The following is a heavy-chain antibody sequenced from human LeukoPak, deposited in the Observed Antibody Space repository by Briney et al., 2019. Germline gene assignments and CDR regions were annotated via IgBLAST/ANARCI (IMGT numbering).Heavy chain of an antibody. D-gene: IGHD5-12*01. CDR3: ARGYANYNFDY. CDR1: GYTFTGYY. Sequence: VASVKVSCKASGYTFTGYYMHWVRQAPGQGLEWMGRINPNSGGTNYAQRFQGRVTMTRDTSISTAYMELSRLRSDDTAVYYCARGYANYNFDYWGQGTLVTVSS. J-gene: IGHJ4*02. CDR2: INPNSGGT. V-gene: IGHV1-2*06.